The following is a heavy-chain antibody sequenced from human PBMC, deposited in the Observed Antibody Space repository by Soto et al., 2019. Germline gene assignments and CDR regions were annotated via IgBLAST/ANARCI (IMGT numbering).Heavy chain of an antibody. J-gene: IGHJ4*02. CDR1: GFTFNNYA. D-gene: IGHD2-8*02. CDR2: ILYDGSMQ. CDR3: GREDTGSFDY. V-gene: IGHV3-30-3*01. Sequence: QVQLVESGGGVVQPGRSLRLSCATSGFTFNNYAMHWVRQAPGKGLEWVTGILYDGSMQYYADSVKGRFTVSRDNSKNKVYLQMNSLRPEDTAVDYCGREDTGSFDYWGQGTLVTVSS.